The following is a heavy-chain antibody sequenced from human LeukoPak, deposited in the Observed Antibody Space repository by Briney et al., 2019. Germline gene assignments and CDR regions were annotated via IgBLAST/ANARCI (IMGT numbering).Heavy chain of an antibody. CDR3: ARGVCSGGSCYSEWNY. V-gene: IGHV4-34*01. CDR2: INYSGST. CDR1: GGSFSGYY. J-gene: IGHJ4*02. Sequence: PSETLSLTCAVYGGSFSGYYWSWIRQPPGKGLEWIGEINYSGSTKYNPSLKSRVTISVDTSKNQFSLKLNSVTAADTAVYYCARGVCSGGSCYSEWNYWGQGTLVTVS. D-gene: IGHD2-15*01.